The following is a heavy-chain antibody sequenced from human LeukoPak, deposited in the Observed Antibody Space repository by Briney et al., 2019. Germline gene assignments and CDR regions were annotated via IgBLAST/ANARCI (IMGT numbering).Heavy chain of an antibody. CDR2: LSGIGAVS. J-gene: IGHJ4*02. V-gene: IGHV3-23*01. CDR3: AKEPVVGATGYFDF. D-gene: IGHD1-26*01. Sequence: VGTLRLCCAASGFTCSKYDMSWVRQAPGKGLQWVSGLSGIGAVSQYADSVKGLFTSCSNNSKNTLDLQMKRLGGEKMAVYYCAKEPVVGATGYFDFWGQGTLVTVSS. CDR1: GFTCSKYD.